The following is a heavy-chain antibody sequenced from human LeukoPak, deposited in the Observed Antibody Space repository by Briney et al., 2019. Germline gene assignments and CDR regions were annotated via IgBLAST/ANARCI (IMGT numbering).Heavy chain of an antibody. J-gene: IGHJ4*02. CDR2: IYYSGST. CDR3: ARLWFGELEDY. Sequence: SETLSLTCTVSGGSISSSSYSWGWIRQPPGKGLEWIGSIYYSGSTYYNPSLKSRVTISVDTSKNQFSLKLSSVTAADTAVYYCARLWFGELEDYWGQGTLVTVSS. V-gene: IGHV4-39*01. CDR1: GGSISSSSYS. D-gene: IGHD3-10*01.